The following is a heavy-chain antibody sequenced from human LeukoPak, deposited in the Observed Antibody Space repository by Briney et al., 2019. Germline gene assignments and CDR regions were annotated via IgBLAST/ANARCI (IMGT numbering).Heavy chain of an antibody. CDR3: ARKGTYCSGGSCYSVFDY. Sequence: GSLRLSCAASGFTFSSYGMHWVRQAPGKGLEWVAVIWYDGSNKYYADSVKGRFTISRDNSKNTLYLQMNGLRAEDTAVYYCARKGTYCSGGSCYSVFDYWGQGILVTVSS. J-gene: IGHJ4*02. V-gene: IGHV3-33*01. D-gene: IGHD2-15*01. CDR2: IWYDGSNK. CDR1: GFTFSSYG.